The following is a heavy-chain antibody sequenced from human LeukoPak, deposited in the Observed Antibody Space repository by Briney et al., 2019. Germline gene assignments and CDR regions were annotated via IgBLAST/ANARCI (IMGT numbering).Heavy chain of an antibody. CDR1: GGSISSSSYY. V-gene: IGHV4-39*07. J-gene: IGHJ5*02. D-gene: IGHD1-1*01. CDR2: IYYSGST. Sequence: PSEALSLTCTVSGGSISSSSYYWGWIHQPPGKGLEWIGSIYYSGSTYYNPSLKSRVTISVDTSKNQFSLKLSSVTAADTAVYYCASYHNWNDVSLDWFDPWGQGTLVTVSS. CDR3: ASYHNWNDVSLDWFDP.